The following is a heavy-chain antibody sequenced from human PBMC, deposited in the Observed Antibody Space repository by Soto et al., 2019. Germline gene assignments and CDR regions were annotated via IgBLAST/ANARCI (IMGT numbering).Heavy chain of an antibody. J-gene: IGHJ3*02. Sequence: SETLSLTCTVSGGSVSSGSYYWSWIRQPPGKGLEWIGYIYYSGSTNYNPSLKSRVTISVDTSKNQFSLKLSSVTAADTAVYYCAGYGSSWYGAFDIWGQGTMVTVSS. D-gene: IGHD6-13*01. CDR1: GGSVSSGSYY. CDR3: AGYGSSWYGAFDI. V-gene: IGHV4-61*01. CDR2: IYYSGST.